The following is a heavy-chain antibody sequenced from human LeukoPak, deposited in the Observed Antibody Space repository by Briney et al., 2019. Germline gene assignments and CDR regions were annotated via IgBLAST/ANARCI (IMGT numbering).Heavy chain of an antibody. V-gene: IGHV3-30*04. CDR2: ISYDGSNK. CDR3: ARSLSTVTPFDY. D-gene: IGHD4-17*01. J-gene: IGHJ4*02. Sequence: GRSLRLSCAASGFTFSSYAMHWVRQAPGKGLEWVAVISYDGSNKYYADSVKGRFTISRDNSKNTLYLQMNSLGAEDTAVYYCARSLSTVTPFDYWGQGTLVTVSS. CDR1: GFTFSSYA.